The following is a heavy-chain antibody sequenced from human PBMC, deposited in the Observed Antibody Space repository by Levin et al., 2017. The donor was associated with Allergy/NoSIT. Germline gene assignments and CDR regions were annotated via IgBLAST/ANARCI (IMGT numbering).Heavy chain of an antibody. J-gene: IGHJ3*01. CDR2: ITGGGFNT. CDR1: GFTLTDYA. CDR3: AKKQGGTSGFSFDV. Sequence: QPGGSLRLSCVASGFTLTDYAMAWVRQAPGQGLEWVSVITGGGFNTYYGDSVKGRFTVSRDNSKNTLYLELNSLRAEDTAVYYCAKKQGGTSGFSFDVWGQGTMVTVSS. V-gene: IGHV3-23*01. D-gene: IGHD1-1*01.